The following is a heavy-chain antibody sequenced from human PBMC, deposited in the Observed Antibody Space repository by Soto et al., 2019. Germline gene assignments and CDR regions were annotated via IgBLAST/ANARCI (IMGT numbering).Heavy chain of an antibody. CDR2: IIPIFGTA. Sequence: SVTVSCKASGGTFSSSAISWVRRAPGQGLEWMGGIIPIFGTANYAQKFQGRVTITADASTNTAYMQLSSLRSEETEVYYCARVDGTGYYDSSGYLNWFEPWGKGTLVTVSS. CDR1: GGTFSSSA. V-gene: IGHV1-69*13. CDR3: ARVDGTGYYDSSGYLNWFEP. J-gene: IGHJ5*02. D-gene: IGHD3-22*01.